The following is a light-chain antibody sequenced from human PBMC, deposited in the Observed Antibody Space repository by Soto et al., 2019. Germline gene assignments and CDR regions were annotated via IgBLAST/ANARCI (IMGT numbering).Light chain of an antibody. Sequence: DIQLTQSQSSLSASVGDRVTITCQATQDISNYLNWYQQKPGKAPKLLIYDASKLETGVPSRFSGGGSGTDFTFTISSLQPEDFATYYCLQYDELPFTFGPGTKVDIK. CDR3: LQYDELPFT. CDR1: QDISNY. V-gene: IGKV1-33*01. CDR2: DAS. J-gene: IGKJ3*01.